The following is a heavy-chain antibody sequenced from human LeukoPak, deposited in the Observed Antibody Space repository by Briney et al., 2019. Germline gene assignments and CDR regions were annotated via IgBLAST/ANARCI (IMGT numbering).Heavy chain of an antibody. Sequence: PGGSLRLSCAASGFTVSSNYMSWVRQAPGKGLEWVSVIYSGGSTYYADSVKGRFTISRDNAKNTLYLQMNSLRAEDTAVYYCARVSSGWYPQDYFDYWGQGTLVTVSS. D-gene: IGHD6-19*01. CDR3: ARVSSGWYPQDYFDY. CDR2: IYSGGST. V-gene: IGHV3-53*01. CDR1: GFTVSSNY. J-gene: IGHJ4*02.